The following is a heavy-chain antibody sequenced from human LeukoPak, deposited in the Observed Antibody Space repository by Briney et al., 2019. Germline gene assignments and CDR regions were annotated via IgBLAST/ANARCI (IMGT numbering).Heavy chain of an antibody. D-gene: IGHD2-15*01. Sequence: KSGGPLRLSCAASGFTFSYAWMSWVRQAPGKGLEWVGRIKNKADDGTTDYAAPVKGRFTISRDDSKNTLYLQMDSLKTEDTAVYYCFRHLVVPGAGADYWGQGTLVTVSS. CDR3: FRHLVVPGAGADY. CDR1: GFTFSYAW. CDR2: IKNKADDGTT. J-gene: IGHJ4*02. V-gene: IGHV3-15*01.